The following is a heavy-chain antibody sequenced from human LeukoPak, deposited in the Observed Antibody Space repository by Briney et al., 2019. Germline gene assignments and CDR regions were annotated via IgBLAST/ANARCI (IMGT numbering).Heavy chain of an antibody. Sequence: GASVKVSCKASGYTFTGYYMHWVRQAPGQGLEWMGWINPNSGGTNYAQKFQGRVTMTRDTSISTAYMELSRLRSDDTAVYYCARNYDFWSGVTYYNYCYMDVWGKGTTVTVSS. CDR2: INPNSGGT. D-gene: IGHD3-3*01. CDR3: ARNYDFWSGVTYYNYCYMDV. J-gene: IGHJ6*03. V-gene: IGHV1-2*02. CDR1: GYTFTGYY.